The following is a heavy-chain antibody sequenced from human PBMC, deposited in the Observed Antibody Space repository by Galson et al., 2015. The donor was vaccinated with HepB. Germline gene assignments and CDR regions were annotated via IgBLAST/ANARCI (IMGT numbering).Heavy chain of an antibody. CDR1: GYTFASYG. CDR3: ARDIGAAAAGTKWLVDMADWFDP. CDR2: ISAYNGNT. Sequence: SVKVSCKASGYTFASYGISWVRQAPGQGLEWMGWISAYNGNTNYAQKLQGRVTMTTDTSTSTAYMELRSLRSDDTAVYYCARDIGAAAAGTKWLVDMADWFDPWGQGTLVTVSS. D-gene: IGHD6-13*01. V-gene: IGHV1-18*01. J-gene: IGHJ5*02.